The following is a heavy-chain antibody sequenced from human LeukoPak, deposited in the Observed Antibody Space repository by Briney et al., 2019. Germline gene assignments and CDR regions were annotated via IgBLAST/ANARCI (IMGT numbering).Heavy chain of an antibody. Sequence: GGSVKVSCKATGGTFSSYGISWVRRAPGQGLEWMGGIIPIFGTENYAQRFQGRVTITADESTSTAYMELSSLRSEDTAVYYCARVTRAVAGTSWFDPWGQGTLVTVSS. D-gene: IGHD6-19*01. CDR1: GGTFSSYG. J-gene: IGHJ5*02. V-gene: IGHV1-69*13. CDR3: ARVTRAVAGTSWFDP. CDR2: IIPIFGTE.